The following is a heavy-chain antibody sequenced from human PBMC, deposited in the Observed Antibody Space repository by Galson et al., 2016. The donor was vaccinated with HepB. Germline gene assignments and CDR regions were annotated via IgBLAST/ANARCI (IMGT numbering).Heavy chain of an antibody. D-gene: IGHD4-23*01. Sequence: CAISGDSVSSKSAAWNWIRQSPSRGLEWLGRTYYRSKWHDDYGLSVKGRIIISPDTAKNQFSLQLNSVTPDDTAVYYCVRDLDYGGSYGLDVWGQGTTVTVSS. CDR1: GDSVSSKSAA. CDR3: VRDLDYGGSYGLDV. J-gene: IGHJ6*02. V-gene: IGHV6-1*01. CDR2: TYYRSKWHD.